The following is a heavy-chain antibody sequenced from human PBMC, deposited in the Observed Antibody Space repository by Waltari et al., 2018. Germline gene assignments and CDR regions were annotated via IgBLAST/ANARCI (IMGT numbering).Heavy chain of an antibody. J-gene: IGHJ4*02. V-gene: IGHV1-24*01. D-gene: IGHD2-2*01. CDR3: ATGTLLYFDY. CDR2: CDPEDGET. Sequence: QVQLVQSGAEVNKPGASVKVSCKVSGYTLTELSMHWVRQAPGKGLEWMGGCDPEDGETIYAQKCLSRVTMTEDTSTDTAYMGLSSLGSEDTAVYYCATGTLLYFDYWGQGTLVTVSS. CDR1: GYTLTELS.